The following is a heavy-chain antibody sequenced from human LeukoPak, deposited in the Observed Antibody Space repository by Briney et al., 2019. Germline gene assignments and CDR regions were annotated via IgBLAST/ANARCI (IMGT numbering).Heavy chain of an antibody. V-gene: IGHV7-4-1*02. CDR2: INTNTGNP. J-gene: IGHJ4*02. D-gene: IGHD1-7*01. Sequence: GASVKVSCKASGYTFTSYAMNWVRQAPGQGLEWMGWINTNTGNPTYAQGFTGRFVFSLDTSVSTAYLQISSLKAEDTAVYYCARNVNWNYRTYYFDYWGQGTLVTVSS. CDR3: ARNVNWNYRTYYFDY. CDR1: GYTFTSYA.